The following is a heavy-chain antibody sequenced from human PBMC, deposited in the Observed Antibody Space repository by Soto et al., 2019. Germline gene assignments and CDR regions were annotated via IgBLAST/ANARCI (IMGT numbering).Heavy chain of an antibody. D-gene: IGHD3-3*01. J-gene: IGHJ3*02. CDR2: ISSSGSTI. Sequence: PGGSLRLSCAASGFTFSDYYMSWIRQAPGKGLEWVSYISSSGSTIYYADSVKGRFTISRDNAKNSLYLQMNSLRAEDTAEYYCASTYYDFWSGYSKDAFDIWGQGTMVTVSS. V-gene: IGHV3-11*01. CDR3: ASTYYDFWSGYSKDAFDI. CDR1: GFTFSDYY.